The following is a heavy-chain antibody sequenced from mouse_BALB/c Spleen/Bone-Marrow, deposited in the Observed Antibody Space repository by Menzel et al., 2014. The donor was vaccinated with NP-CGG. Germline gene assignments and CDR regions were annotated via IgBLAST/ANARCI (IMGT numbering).Heavy chain of an antibody. CDR3: ARFPFPY. CDR2: IDPANGNT. V-gene: IGHV14-3*02. J-gene: IGHJ3*01. Sequence: VQLKQSGAELVKPGASVKLSCTASGFNIXDTYMHWVKQRPEQGLEWIGKIDPANGNTKYDPKFQGKATITADTSSNTAYLQLSSLTSEDTAVYYCARFPFPYWGQGTLVTVSA. CDR1: GFNIXDTY.